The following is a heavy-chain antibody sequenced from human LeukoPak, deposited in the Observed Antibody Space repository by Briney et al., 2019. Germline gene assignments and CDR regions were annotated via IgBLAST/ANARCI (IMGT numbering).Heavy chain of an antibody. Sequence: PGGSLRLSCAASGFTFSSYAMRWVRQAPGKGLEWVAVISYDGSNKYYADSVKGRFTISRDNSKNTLYLQMNSLRAEDTAVYYCARDEQESLALWLRRGARPAFDIWGQGTMVTVSS. CDR2: ISYDGSNK. CDR3: ARDEQESLALWLRRGARPAFDI. CDR1: GFTFSSYA. V-gene: IGHV3-30-3*01. J-gene: IGHJ3*02. D-gene: IGHD5-18*01.